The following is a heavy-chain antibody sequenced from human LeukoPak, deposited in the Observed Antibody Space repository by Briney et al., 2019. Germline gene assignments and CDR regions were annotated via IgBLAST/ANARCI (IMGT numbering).Heavy chain of an antibody. V-gene: IGHV1-18*01. J-gene: IGHJ4*02. D-gene: IGHD1-26*01. Sequence: ASVKVSCKASGYTFTTYAISWVRQAPGQGLEWMGWISPYNGNTNYAQKLQGRVTMTTDTSTSTAYMELRSLGSDDTAVYYRARDRLSGSSTFDYWGQGTLVTVSS. CDR1: GYTFTTYA. CDR2: ISPYNGNT. CDR3: ARDRLSGSSTFDY.